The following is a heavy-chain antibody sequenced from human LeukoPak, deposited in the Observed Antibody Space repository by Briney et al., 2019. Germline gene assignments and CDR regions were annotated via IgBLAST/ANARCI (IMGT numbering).Heavy chain of an antibody. D-gene: IGHD3-10*02. CDR2: ISSGSSYI. J-gene: IGHJ6*04. Sequence: GGPLRLSCAASGFTFSSYSMNWVRQAPGKGLEWVSSISSGSSYIYYADSVKGRFTIPRDNAKNSLYLQMNSLRAEDTAVYYCAELGITMIGGVWGKGTTVTISS. V-gene: IGHV3-21*01. CDR3: AELGITMIGGV. CDR1: GFTFSSYS.